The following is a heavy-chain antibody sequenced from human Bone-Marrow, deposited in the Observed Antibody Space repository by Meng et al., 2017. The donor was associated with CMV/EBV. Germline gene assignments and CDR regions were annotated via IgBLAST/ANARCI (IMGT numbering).Heavy chain of an antibody. Sequence: GESLKISCATSGFTFSSYWMSWVRQAPGKGLEWVANIKQDGSEKYYVDSVKGRFTISRDNAKNSLYLQMNSLRAEDTAVYYCARDPVWEGAFDIWGQGTMVTVSS. D-gene: IGHD1-26*01. CDR3: ARDPVWEGAFDI. J-gene: IGHJ3*02. CDR1: GFTFSSYW. V-gene: IGHV3-7*01. CDR2: IKQDGSEK.